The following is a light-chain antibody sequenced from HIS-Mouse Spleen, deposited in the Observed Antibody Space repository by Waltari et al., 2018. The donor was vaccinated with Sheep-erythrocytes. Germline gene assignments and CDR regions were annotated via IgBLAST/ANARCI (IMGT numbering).Light chain of an antibody. CDR3: CSYAGSYNHV. J-gene: IGLJ1*01. Sequence: QSALTPPRSVSGSPGQSVTISFTGTSSDVGGYHYVSCSQQHPGNAPKLMIYYVSKRPSGVPDRFSGSKSGNTASLTISGLQAEDEADYYCCSYAGSYNHVFATGTKVTVL. V-gene: IGLV2-11*01. CDR1: SSDVGGYHY. CDR2: YVS.